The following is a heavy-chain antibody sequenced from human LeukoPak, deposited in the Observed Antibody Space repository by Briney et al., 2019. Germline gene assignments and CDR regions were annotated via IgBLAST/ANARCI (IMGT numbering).Heavy chain of an antibody. CDR1: GGSISSGDYY. CDR2: IYYSGST. CDR3: AKLMEVITVNDAFDI. J-gene: IGHJ3*02. D-gene: IGHD3-10*01. V-gene: IGHV4-30-4*08. Sequence: SETLSLTCTVSGGSISSGDYYWSWIRQPPGKGLEWIGYIYYSGSTYYNPSLKSRVTISVDTSKNQFSLKLSSVTAADTAVYYCAKLMEVITVNDAFDIWGQGTMVTVSS.